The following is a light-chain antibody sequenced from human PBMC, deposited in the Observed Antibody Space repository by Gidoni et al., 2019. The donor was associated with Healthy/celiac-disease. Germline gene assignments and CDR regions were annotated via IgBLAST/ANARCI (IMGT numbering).Light chain of an antibody. J-gene: IGLJ2*01. V-gene: IGLV3-25*02. CDR1: ALPKQY. CDR3: QSADSSGVV. CDR2: KDS. Sequence: SYELTQPPSVSVSPGQTARITCSGDALPKQYAYWYQQKPGQAPVLVIYKDSERPSGIPERFAGSSSGTTVTLTISGVQAEDEADYYCQSADSSGVVFGGGTKLTV.